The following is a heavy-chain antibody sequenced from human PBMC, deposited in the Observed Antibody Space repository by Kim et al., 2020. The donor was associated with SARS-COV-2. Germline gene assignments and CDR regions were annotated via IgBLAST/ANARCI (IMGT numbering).Heavy chain of an antibody. CDR1: GFTFSSYS. J-gene: IGHJ6*02. D-gene: IGHD3-10*01. V-gene: IGHV3-21*04. CDR2: ISSSNNYI. Sequence: GGSLRLSCAPSGFTFSSYSMSWVRQAPGKGLEWVSSISSSNNYIYYADSVKGRFTISRDNAKNSLYLQMKSLRAEDTAIYYCAIDARGHYGPGSYGGYFYYYGMGVWGPGTTVTVSS. CDR3: AIDARGHYGPGSYGGYFYYYGMGV.